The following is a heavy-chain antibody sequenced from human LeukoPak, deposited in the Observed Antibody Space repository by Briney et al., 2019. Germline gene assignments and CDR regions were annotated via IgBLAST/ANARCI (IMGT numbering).Heavy chain of an antibody. CDR1: GFTFSSYW. CDR2: IKQDGSEK. J-gene: IGHJ4*02. CDR3: ARPPGLKDSGSYPH. Sequence: PSGGSLRLSCAASGFTFSSYWMSWVRQAPGKGLEWVANIKQDGSEKYYVDSVKGRFTISRDNAKNSLYLQMNSLRAEDTAVYYCARPPGLKDSGSYPHWGQGALVTVSS. V-gene: IGHV3-7*01. D-gene: IGHD1-26*01.